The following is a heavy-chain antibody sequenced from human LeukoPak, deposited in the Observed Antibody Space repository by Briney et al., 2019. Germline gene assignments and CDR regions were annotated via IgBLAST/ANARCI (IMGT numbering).Heavy chain of an antibody. V-gene: IGHV3-30*02. J-gene: IGHJ4*02. CDR2: IRNDGSIR. Sequence: AGSLRLSCAAYGFTFSSYGMHWVRQAPGKGLEWVAFIRNDGSIRYYPDSMKGRFIISSDNSKHTLYLQMTSMSVDATVLYYCAKGGASMLRGVCDYGGRGTLVSVSS. CDR3: AKGGASMLRGVCDY. CDR1: GFTFSSYG. D-gene: IGHD3-10*01.